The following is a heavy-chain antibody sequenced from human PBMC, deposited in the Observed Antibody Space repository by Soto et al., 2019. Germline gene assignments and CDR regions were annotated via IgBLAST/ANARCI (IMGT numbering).Heavy chain of an antibody. D-gene: IGHD1-7*01. CDR2: IYPGDSDT. Sequence: PGESLKISCRGSGYSFTDYWIGWVRHMPGKGLEWMGIIYPGDSDTRYSPSFQGQVTISADNSISAAYLQWSSLRASDTAMYYSARALPGTILPHYFDHWGQGTLVTVS. V-gene: IGHV5-51*01. CDR1: GYSFTDYW. J-gene: IGHJ4*02. CDR3: ARALPGTILPHYFDH.